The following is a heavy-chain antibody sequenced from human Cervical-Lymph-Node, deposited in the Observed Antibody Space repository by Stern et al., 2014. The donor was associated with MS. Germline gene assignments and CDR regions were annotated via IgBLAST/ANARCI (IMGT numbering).Heavy chain of an antibody. CDR3: ARDNDDNGMDV. Sequence: VQLVESGADVKKPGSSVKVSCTASGDTFINFGISWVRQAPGQGLEWMGGLIPIFGTTEYAQKFQGRVTISADESATTVYMELSGLRSEDTAVYYCARDNDDNGMDVWGQGTTVTVTS. CDR2: LIPIFGTT. CDR1: GDTFINFG. J-gene: IGHJ6*02. D-gene: IGHD1-1*01. V-gene: IGHV1-69*01.